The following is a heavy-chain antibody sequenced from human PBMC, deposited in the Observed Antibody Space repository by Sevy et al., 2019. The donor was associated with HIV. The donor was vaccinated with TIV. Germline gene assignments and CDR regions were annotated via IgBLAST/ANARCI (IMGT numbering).Heavy chain of an antibody. CDR2: FYYSGST. V-gene: IGHV4-31*03. J-gene: IGHJ3*02. CDR1: GGSISSGDYY. D-gene: IGHD3-22*01. CDR3: ARTYDSSGYYYVGAFDI. Sequence: SETLSLTCTVSGGSISSGDYYWSWIRQHPGKGLEWIGYFYYSGSTYYDPSLKSRVTISVDTSKNQFSLKLSSVTAADTAVYYCARTYDSSGYYYVGAFDIWGQGPMVTVSS.